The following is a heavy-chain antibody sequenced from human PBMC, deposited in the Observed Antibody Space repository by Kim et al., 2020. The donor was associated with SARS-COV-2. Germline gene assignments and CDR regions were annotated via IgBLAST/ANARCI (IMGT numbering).Heavy chain of an antibody. J-gene: IGHJ4*02. CDR2: GST. V-gene: IGHV4-59*09. CDR3: ARGQYFFDY. Sequence: GSTNYNPSLKSRVTISVDTSKNQFSLKLGSVTAADTAVYYCARGQYFFDYWGQGTLVTVSS.